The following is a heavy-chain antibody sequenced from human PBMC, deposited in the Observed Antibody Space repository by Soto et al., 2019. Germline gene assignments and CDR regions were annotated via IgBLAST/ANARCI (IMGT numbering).Heavy chain of an antibody. CDR2: IYWDDDK. V-gene: IGHV2-5*02. D-gene: IGHD3-3*01. Sequence: QITLKESGPTLVKPTQTLTLTGTFSGFSLSTSGVGVGWIRQPPGKALEWLALIYWDDDKRYSPSLKSRLTITKDTSKNQVVLTMTNMDPVDTATYYCAHALRFLEWLPTYYFDYWGQGTLVTVSS. CDR1: GFSLSTSGVG. CDR3: AHALRFLEWLPTYYFDY. J-gene: IGHJ4*02.